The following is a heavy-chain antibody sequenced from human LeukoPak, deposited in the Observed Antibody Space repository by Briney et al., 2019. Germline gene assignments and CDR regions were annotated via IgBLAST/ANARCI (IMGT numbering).Heavy chain of an antibody. CDR1: GFTFSSYS. J-gene: IGHJ3*02. CDR2: ISSSSSTI. V-gene: IGHV3-48*04. CDR3: LTIVETTFDAFDI. Sequence: QTGGSLRLSCAASGFTFSSYSMNWVRQAPGKGLEWVSYISSSSSTIYYADSVKGRFTIARDDARKTLYLQMNSLRAEDTAVYYCLTIVETTFDAFDIWGQGTMVTVSS. D-gene: IGHD2/OR15-2a*01.